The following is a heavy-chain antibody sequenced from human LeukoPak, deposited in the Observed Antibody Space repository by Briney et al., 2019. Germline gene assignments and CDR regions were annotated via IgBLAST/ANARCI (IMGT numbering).Heavy chain of an antibody. J-gene: IGHJ4*02. CDR2: VRGSGGTT. D-gene: IGHD4-23*01. CDR1: GFTFSSYA. V-gene: IGHV3-23*01. Sequence: GGSLRLSCAASGFTFSSYAMYWVRQAPGKGLEWVSVVRGSGGTTYYADSVKGRFTISRDNSKNTLYLQMNSLRAEDTAVYYCARDARDGYGGNPFDYWGQGTLVTVSS. CDR3: ARDARDGYGGNPFDY.